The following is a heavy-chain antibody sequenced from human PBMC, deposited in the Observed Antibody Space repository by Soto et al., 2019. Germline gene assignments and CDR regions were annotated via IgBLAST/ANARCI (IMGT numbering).Heavy chain of an antibody. V-gene: IGHV3-33*01. J-gene: IGHJ3*02. CDR1: GFTFSSYG. Sequence: QVQLVESGGGVVQPGRSLRLSCAASGFTFSSYGMHWVRQAPGKGLEWVAVIWYDGSNKYYADSVKGRFTISRDNSKNTLYLQMNSLKTEDTAVYYCTTEMRHTSGWYGAFDIWGQGTMFTVSS. CDR2: IWYDGSNK. D-gene: IGHD6-19*01. CDR3: TTEMRHTSGWYGAFDI.